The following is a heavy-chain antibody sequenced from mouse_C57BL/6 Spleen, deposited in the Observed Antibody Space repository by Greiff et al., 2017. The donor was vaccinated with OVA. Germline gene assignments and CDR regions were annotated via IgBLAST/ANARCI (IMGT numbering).Heavy chain of an antibody. J-gene: IGHJ3*01. D-gene: IGHD3-2*02. CDR1: GYTFTSYW. CDR2: IDPSDSYT. CDR3: ARGTAQATAWFAY. Sequence: QVQLQQPGAELVMPGASVKLSCKASGYTFTSYWMPWVKQRPGQGLEWIGEIDPSDSYTNYNQKFKGKSTLTVDKSSSPAYMQLSSLTSEDSAVYYCARGTAQATAWFAYWGQGTLVTVSA. V-gene: IGHV1-69*01.